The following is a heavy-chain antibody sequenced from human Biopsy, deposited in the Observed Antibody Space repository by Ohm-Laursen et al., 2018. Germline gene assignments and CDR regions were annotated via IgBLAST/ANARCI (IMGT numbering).Heavy chain of an antibody. CDR2: IYYCGST. V-gene: IGHV4-59*07. J-gene: IGHJ6*02. Sequence: SDTLSLTCPVSGGSISSDYWSWIPQTPGKGLGWIGYIYYCGSTNYNPSLKSRVTISVDTSKNQFSLRLKSVTAADTAVYYCARATNSTGWPYYYFYGMDVWGQGTTVTVSS. D-gene: IGHD2/OR15-2a*01. CDR1: GGSISSDY. CDR3: ARATNSTGWPYYYFYGMDV.